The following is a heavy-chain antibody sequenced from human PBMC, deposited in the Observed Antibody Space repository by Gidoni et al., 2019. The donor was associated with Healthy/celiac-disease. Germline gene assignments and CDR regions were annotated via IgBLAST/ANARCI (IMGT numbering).Heavy chain of an antibody. D-gene: IGHD1-26*01. CDR1: GYTFTGYY. CDR3: ARTGYWLHDAFDI. CDR2: INPNSGGT. Sequence: QVQLVQSGAEVKKPGASVKVFCKASGYTFTGYYMHWVRQAPGQGLEWMGWINPNSGGTNNAQKFQGWVTMTRDTSISTAYMELSRLRSDDTAVYYCARTGYWLHDAFDIWGQGTMVTVSS. V-gene: IGHV1-2*04. J-gene: IGHJ3*02.